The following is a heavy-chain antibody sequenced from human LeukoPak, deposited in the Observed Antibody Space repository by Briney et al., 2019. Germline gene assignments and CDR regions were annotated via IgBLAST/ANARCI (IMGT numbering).Heavy chain of an antibody. CDR3: ARGGSGWYSNY. V-gene: IGHV4-59*01. J-gene: IGHJ4*02. CDR2: IYYSGST. CDR1: GGSISSYD. D-gene: IGHD6-19*01. Sequence: PSETLSLTCTVSGGSISSYDWSRIRQPPGKGLEWIGYIYYSGSTNYNPSLKSRVTISVDTSKNQFSLKLSSVTAADTAVYYCARGGSGWYSNYWGQGTLVTVSS.